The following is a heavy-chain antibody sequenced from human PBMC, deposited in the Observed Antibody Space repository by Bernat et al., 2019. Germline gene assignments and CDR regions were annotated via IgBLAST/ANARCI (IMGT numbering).Heavy chain of an antibody. CDR1: EFTFSSYG. V-gene: IGHV3-33*01. Sequence: QVQLVESGGGVVQPGRSLRLSCAASEFTFSSYGMHWVRQAPGKGLEWVAVIWYDGSNKYYADSVKGRFTISRDNSKNTLYLQMNSLRAEDTAVYYCASLPMGGWYARLSYWGQGTLVTVSS. D-gene: IGHD6-19*01. CDR2: IWYDGSNK. J-gene: IGHJ4*02. CDR3: ASLPMGGWYARLSY.